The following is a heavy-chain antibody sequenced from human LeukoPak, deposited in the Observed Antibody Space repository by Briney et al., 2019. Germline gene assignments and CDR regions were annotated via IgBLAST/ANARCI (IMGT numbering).Heavy chain of an antibody. D-gene: IGHD6-19*01. CDR1: GFTFSRDS. V-gene: IGHV3-48*01. J-gene: IGHJ4*02. CDR2: INGGGSPI. Sequence: GGSLRLSCAASGFTFSRDSMSWVRQAPGKGLEWVSYINGGGSPIYYADSVRGRFTISRDNAKNSLYLQMNSLRAEDTAVYYCAKDLASDMLAVAGTDYWGQGTLVTVSS. CDR3: AKDLASDMLAVAGTDY.